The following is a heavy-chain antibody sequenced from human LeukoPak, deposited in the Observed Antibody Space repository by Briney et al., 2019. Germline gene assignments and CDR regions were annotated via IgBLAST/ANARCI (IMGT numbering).Heavy chain of an antibody. J-gene: IGHJ4*02. CDR1: GGSVSSSNHH. Sequence: SETLSLTCNVSGGSVSSSNHHWAWIRQSPGMGLEWVGTFFSTGRTSQNPDPSLKGRVTLSVDTSRNQFSLQLNSVTPEDTAVYYCAREGASSSSPHFVDYWGQGTLVTVSS. V-gene: IGHV4-39*02. CDR2: FFSTGRT. CDR3: AREGASSSSPHFVDY. D-gene: IGHD6-6*01.